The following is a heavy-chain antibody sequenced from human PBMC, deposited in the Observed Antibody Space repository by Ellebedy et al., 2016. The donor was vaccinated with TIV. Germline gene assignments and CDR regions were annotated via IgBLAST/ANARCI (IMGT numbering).Heavy chain of an antibody. D-gene: IGHD1-14*01. J-gene: IGHJ4*02. CDR1: GFTFSSYA. CDR2: FTVSGDPT. V-gene: IGHV3-23*01. CDR3: ARGRSGTYIHHAFDY. Sequence: GESLKISCAASGFTFSSYAMAWVRQAPGKGLEWVSGFTVSGDPTYYADSVKGRFTISRDNSQNTLYLQINSLRAEDTAIYYCARGRSGTYIHHAFDYWGQGTLVTVSS.